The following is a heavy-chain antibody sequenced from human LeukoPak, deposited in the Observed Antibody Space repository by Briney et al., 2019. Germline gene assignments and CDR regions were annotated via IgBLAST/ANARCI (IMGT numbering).Heavy chain of an antibody. CDR1: XTFTXYY. J-gene: IGHJ5*02. CDR3: AXXXXXXXXXXWXXP. V-gene: IGHV1-46*01. CDR2: INPSGGST. Sequence: XTFTXYYMHWVRQAPGQGLEXMGIINPSGGSTSXAQKFQGRITMTRDMSTSTXYMELSSLRSEDTAVYDCAXXXXXXXXXXWXXPWGQGTLVAVSS.